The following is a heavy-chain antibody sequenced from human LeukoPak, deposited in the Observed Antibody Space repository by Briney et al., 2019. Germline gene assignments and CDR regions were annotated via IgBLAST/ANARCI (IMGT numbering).Heavy chain of an antibody. CDR1: GFTFSTYA. J-gene: IGHJ4*02. V-gene: IGHV3-23*01. D-gene: IGHD4-23*01. CDR3: AKGTTTLVVTKIDY. Sequence: GGSLRLSCAASGFTFSTYAMSWFRQAPGKGLEWVSVISGSGGSTYYADSVKGRFTISRDNSKNTLYLQMNSLRAEDTAVYYCAKGTTTLVVTKIDYWGQGTLVTVSS. CDR2: ISGSGGST.